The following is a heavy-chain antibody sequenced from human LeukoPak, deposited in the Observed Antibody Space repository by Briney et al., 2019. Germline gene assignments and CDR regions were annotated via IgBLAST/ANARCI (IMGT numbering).Heavy chain of an antibody. CDR2: IYTSGST. CDR1: VGSISSYY. D-gene: IGHD4-23*01. Sequence: SETLSLTCTVSVGSISSYYWSWIRQPAGKGLEGIGRIYTSGSTNYNPSLKSRVTMSIDTSKNQFSLKLSSVTAADTAVYYCARGPDYGGNPNWFDPWGQGTLVTVSS. J-gene: IGHJ5*02. CDR3: ARGPDYGGNPNWFDP. V-gene: IGHV4-4*07.